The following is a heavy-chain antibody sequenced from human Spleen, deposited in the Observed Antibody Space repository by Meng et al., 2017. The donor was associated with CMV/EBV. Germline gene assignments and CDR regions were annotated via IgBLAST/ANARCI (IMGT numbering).Heavy chain of an antibody. D-gene: IGHD6-13*01. CDR2: ISRTSTYR. V-gene: IGHV3-21*01. J-gene: IGHJ4*02. CDR3: TRDRDHISAAGAHYFDL. Sequence: GESLKISCAVSGFILDSYTMNWVRQAPGKGLEWVSQISRTSTYRYYADSVRGRFTVSRDNAKNSVYLQMNNLRPEDTAVYYCTRDRDHISAAGAHYFDLWGQGALVTVSS. CDR1: GFILDSYT.